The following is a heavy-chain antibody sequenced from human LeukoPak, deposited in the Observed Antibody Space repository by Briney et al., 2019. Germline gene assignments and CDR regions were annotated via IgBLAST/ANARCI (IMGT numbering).Heavy chain of an antibody. CDR1: GFTFSSYA. J-gene: IGHJ2*01. Sequence: PGGSLRLSCAASGFTFSSYAMSWVRQAPGKGLEWVSAISGSGGSTCYADSVKGRFTISRDNSKNTLYLQMNSLRAEDTAVYYCAKGRLVVAAHPGWYFDLWGRGTLVTVSS. CDR3: AKGRLVVAAHPGWYFDL. V-gene: IGHV3-23*01. CDR2: ISGSGGST. D-gene: IGHD2-15*01.